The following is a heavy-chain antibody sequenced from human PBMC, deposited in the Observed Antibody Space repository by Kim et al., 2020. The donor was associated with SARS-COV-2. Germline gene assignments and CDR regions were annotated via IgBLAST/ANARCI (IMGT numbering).Heavy chain of an antibody. CDR1: GFTFSSYG. Sequence: GGSLRLSCAASGFTFSSYGMHWVRQAPGKVLEWVAVISYDGSNKYYADSVKGRFTISRDNSKNTLYLQMNSLRAEDTAVYYCARDPFTMVRGVITNTFDSWGKGTMVTVSS. V-gene: IGHV3-33*05. J-gene: IGHJ3*02. CDR2: ISYDGSNK. CDR3: ARDPFTMVRGVITNTFDS. D-gene: IGHD3-10*01.